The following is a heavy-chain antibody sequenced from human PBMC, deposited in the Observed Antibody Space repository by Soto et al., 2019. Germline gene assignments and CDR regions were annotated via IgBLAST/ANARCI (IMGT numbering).Heavy chain of an antibody. D-gene: IGHD3-3*02. V-gene: IGHV6-1*01. CDR1: GDSVSSNNAA. CDR3: ARELAGPYGLDV. J-gene: IGHJ6*02. CDR2: TYYRSKWYN. Sequence: SQTLSLTCAISGDSVSSNNAAWNWIRQSPARGLEWLGRTYYRSKWYNDYEVSATSRILINPDTATNQFFLQLNSVTPDDTAIYYCARELAGPYGLDVWGPGTTVTVSS.